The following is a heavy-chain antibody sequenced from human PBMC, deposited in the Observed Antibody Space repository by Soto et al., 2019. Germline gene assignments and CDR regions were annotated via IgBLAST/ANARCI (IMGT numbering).Heavy chain of an antibody. D-gene: IGHD2-2*01. J-gene: IGHJ6*02. V-gene: IGHV4-31*03. CDR2: IYYSGST. CDR3: ARDRCSSTSCYHYYYYGMDV. Sequence: QVQLQESGPGLVKPSQTLSLTCTVSGGSISSGGYYWSWIRQHPGKGLEWIGYIYYSGSTYYNPSLKSRVTISVDTSTNQFSLKLSSVTAEDTAVYYCARDRCSSTSCYHYYYYGMDVWGQGTTVTVSS. CDR1: GGSISSGGYY.